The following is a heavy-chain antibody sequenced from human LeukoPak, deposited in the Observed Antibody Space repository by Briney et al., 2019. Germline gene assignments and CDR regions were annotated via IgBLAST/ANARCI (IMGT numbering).Heavy chain of an antibody. CDR2: ISSSGGST. CDR3: ANGVGATIFDY. Sequence: GGALRLSCAASGFTFSSYAMSWGRQAPGKGVGWVSAISSSGGSTYYADSVKGRFTISRDNSKNTLYLQMNSLRAEDTAVYYCANGVGATIFDYWGQGTLVTVSS. J-gene: IGHJ4*02. V-gene: IGHV3-23*01. D-gene: IGHD1-26*01. CDR1: GFTFSSYA.